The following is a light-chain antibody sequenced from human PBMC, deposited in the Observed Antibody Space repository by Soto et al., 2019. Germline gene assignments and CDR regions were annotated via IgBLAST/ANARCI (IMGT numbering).Light chain of an antibody. J-gene: IGLJ2*01. CDR1: SSNIGTNT. V-gene: IGLV1-44*01. CDR2: SNN. CDR3: EAWDGSLNVVL. Sequence: QAVVTQPPSASGTPGQRVTISCSGSSSNIGTNTVNWYQHLPGSAPKLLIFSNNQRPSGVPDRLSGSKSGTSASLAISGLQTDDEADYYCEAWDGSLNVVLFGGGTKLTVL.